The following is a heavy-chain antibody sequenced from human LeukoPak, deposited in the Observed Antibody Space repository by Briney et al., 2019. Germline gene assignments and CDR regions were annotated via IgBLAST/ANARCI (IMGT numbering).Heavy chain of an antibody. CDR1: GGSISSYY. J-gene: IGHJ2*01. CDR3: ARVGGTYYYDSSGYSLDWYFDL. CDR2: IYYSGST. D-gene: IGHD3-22*01. Sequence: QVQLQESGPGLVKPSETLSLTCTVSGGSISSYYWSWIRQPPGKGLEWIGYIYYSGSTNYNPSLKSRVTISVDMSKNQFSLKLRSVTAADTAVYYCARVGGTYYYDSSGYSLDWYFDLWGRGTLVTVSS. V-gene: IGHV4-59*01.